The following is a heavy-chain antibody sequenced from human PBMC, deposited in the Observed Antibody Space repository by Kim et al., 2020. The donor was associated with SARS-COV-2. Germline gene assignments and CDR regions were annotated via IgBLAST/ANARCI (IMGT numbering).Heavy chain of an antibody. CDR2: ISAYNGNT. J-gene: IGHJ6*02. Sequence: ASVKVSCKASGYTFTSYGISWVRQAPGQGLEWMGWISAYNGNTNYAQKLQGRVTMTTDTSTSTAYMELRSLRSDDTAVYYCAREREDCSSTSCYYYYYYGMGVWGQGTTGTVSS. D-gene: IGHD2-2*01. CDR1: GYTFTSYG. CDR3: AREREDCSSTSCYYYYYYGMGV. V-gene: IGHV1-18*04.